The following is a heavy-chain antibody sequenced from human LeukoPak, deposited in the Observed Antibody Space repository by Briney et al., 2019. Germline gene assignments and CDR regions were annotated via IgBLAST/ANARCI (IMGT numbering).Heavy chain of an antibody. V-gene: IGHV3-48*03. Sequence: GGSLRLSCAASGFTFSSYEMNWVRQAPGKGLEWVSYISSSGTAIYYADSVKGRFTISRDNAKNSLYLQMNSLRAEDTAVYYCARASVTYFDYWGQGTLVTVSS. J-gene: IGHJ4*02. D-gene: IGHD2-21*02. CDR2: ISSSGTAI. CDR1: GFTFSSYE. CDR3: ARASVTYFDY.